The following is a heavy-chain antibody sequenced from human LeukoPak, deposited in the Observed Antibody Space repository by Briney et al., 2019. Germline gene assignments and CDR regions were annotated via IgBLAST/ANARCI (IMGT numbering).Heavy chain of an antibody. V-gene: IGHV4-34*01. J-gene: IGHJ4*02. CDR2: INHSGST. CDR1: GGSFSDYY. Sequence: KTSETLSLTCAVYGGSFSDYYWSWIRQPPGKGLEWIGEINHSGSTNYNPSLKSRVTISVDTSKNQFSLKLSSVTAADTAVYYCARGLYSSSWYFSHFDYWGQGTLVTVSS. CDR3: ARGLYSSSWYFSHFDY. D-gene: IGHD6-13*01.